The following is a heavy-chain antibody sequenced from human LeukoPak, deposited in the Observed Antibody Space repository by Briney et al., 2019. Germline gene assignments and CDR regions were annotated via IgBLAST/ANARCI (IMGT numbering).Heavy chain of an antibody. J-gene: IGHJ5*02. D-gene: IGHD6-13*01. CDR3: ARGRSEAAAGRTPRRPLREGWFDP. Sequence: SETLSLTCAVYGGSFSGYYWSWIRQPPGKGLEWIGEINHSGSTNYNPSLKSRVTISVDTSKNQFSLKLSSVTAADTAVYYCARGRSEAAAGRTPRRPLREGWFDPWGQGTLVTVSS. CDR1: GGSFSGYY. V-gene: IGHV4-34*01. CDR2: INHSGST.